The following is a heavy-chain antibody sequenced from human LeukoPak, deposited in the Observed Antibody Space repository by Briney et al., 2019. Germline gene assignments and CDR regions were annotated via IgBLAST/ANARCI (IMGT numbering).Heavy chain of an antibody. J-gene: IGHJ4*02. CDR1: GFTFSNYA. CDR2: ISYDGSNK. V-gene: IGHV3-30-3*01. D-gene: IGHD2-15*01. CDR3: ARDGDCSGGSCYQLGDY. Sequence: GGSLRLSCAASGFTFSNYAMHWVRQAPGKGLEWVAVISYDGSNKYYTDSVKGRFTISRDNSKSTLYLQMNSPRAEDTAVYYCARDGDCSGGSCYQLGDYWGQGTLVTVSS.